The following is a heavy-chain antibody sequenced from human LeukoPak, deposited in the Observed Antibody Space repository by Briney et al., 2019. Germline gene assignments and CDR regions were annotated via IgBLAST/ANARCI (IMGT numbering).Heavy chain of an antibody. V-gene: IGHV4-59*01. J-gene: IGHJ4*02. CDR2: IYYSGST. CDR1: GGSISSYY. CDR3: AGRGYSYGYYFDY. D-gene: IGHD5-18*01. Sequence: KPSETLSLTCTVSGGSISSYYWSWIRQPPGKGLEWIGYIYYSGSTNYNPSLKSRVTISVDTSKNQFSLKLSSVTAADTAVYYCAGRGYSYGYYFDYWGQGTLVTVSS.